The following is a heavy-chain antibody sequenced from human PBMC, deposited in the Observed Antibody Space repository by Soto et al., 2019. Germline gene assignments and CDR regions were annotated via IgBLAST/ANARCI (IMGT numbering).Heavy chain of an antibody. CDR1: GYSFSIYH. CDR3: ATVNLSCDFGF. Sequence: ASVKVSCKASGYSFSIYHLGWVRQAPGQGLERMGWINVYNGNTNYGQKFQGRVTVTRDTSTSTGYMELRSLRSDDTGVSYCATVNLSCDFGFWGKGHLVPACS. V-gene: IGHV1-18*04. J-gene: IGHJ4*02. CDR2: INVYNGNT.